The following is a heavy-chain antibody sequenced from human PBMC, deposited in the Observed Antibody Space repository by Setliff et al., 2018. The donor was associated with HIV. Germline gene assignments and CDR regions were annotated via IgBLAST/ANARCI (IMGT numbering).Heavy chain of an antibody. CDR2: IYHSGST. J-gene: IGHJ4*02. Sequence: TLSLTCAVSGGSISSRNWWSWVRQPPGKGMEWIGEIYHSGSTNYNPSLKSRVTISVDKSKNQFSLKLISVTAADTAVYYCARATWLVHPFPLYYFDYRGQETLVTVSS. D-gene: IGHD6-19*01. CDR3: ARATWLVHPFPLYYFDY. CDR1: GGSISSRNW. V-gene: IGHV4-4*02.